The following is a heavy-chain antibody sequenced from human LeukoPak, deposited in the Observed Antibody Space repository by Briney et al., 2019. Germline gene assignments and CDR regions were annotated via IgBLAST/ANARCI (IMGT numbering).Heavy chain of an antibody. CDR2: IYPGDSDT. V-gene: IGHV5-51*01. Sequence: GESLKISCKGSGYSFTTYWIGWVRQMPGKGLEWMGIIYPGDSDTRYSPPFQGQVTISADNSISTAYLQWSSLKASDTAMYYCARATWELVDPYYFDYWGQGTHVTVSS. J-gene: IGHJ4*02. D-gene: IGHD1-26*01. CDR1: GYSFTTYW. CDR3: ARATWELVDPYYFDY.